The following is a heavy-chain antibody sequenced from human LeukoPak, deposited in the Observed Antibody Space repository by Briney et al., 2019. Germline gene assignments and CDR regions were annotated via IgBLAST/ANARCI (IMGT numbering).Heavy chain of an antibody. J-gene: IGHJ4*02. D-gene: IGHD5-24*01. CDR1: GFTFSSYG. CDR2: ISYDGSNK. V-gene: IGHV3-30*18. CDR3: AKSFRILGGWLQLYYFDY. Sequence: GGSLRLSCAASGFTFSSYGMHWVRQAPGKGLEWVAVISYDGSNKYYADSVKGRFTISRDNSKNTLYLQMNSLRAEDTAVYYCAKSFRILGGWLQLYYFDYWGQGTLVTVSS.